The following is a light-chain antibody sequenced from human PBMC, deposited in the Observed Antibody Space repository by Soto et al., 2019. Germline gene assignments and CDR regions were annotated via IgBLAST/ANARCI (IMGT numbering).Light chain of an antibody. V-gene: IGLV2-11*01. CDR2: DVS. J-gene: IGLJ1*01. CDR1: SSYVGGYDY. CDR3: CSYAGTFTYV. Sequence: QSVLTQPPSVSGAPGQSVTISCTGTSSYVGGYDYVSWYQHHPGKAPKLVIYDVSKRPSGVPDRFSASKSGNTASLTISGLQAEDEADYYCCSYAGTFTYVFGTGTKVTVL.